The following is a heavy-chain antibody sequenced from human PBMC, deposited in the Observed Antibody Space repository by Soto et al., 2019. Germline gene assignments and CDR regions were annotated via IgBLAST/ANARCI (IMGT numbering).Heavy chain of an antibody. CDR1: GSSISSGDYY. D-gene: IGHD2-2*01. CDR2: IYYSGSI. CDR3: ARAVTVVPARPYYGLDV. J-gene: IGHJ6*02. V-gene: IGHV4-30-4*01. Sequence: SETLSLTCTVSGSSISSGDYYWSWIRQPPGKGLEWIGYIYYSGSIYYNPSLKSRVTISVDTSKNQFSLKLSSVTAADTAVYYCARAVTVVPARPYYGLDVRGQGTTVTVSS.